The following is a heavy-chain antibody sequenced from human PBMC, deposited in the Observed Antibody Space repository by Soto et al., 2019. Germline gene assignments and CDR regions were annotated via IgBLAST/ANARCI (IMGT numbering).Heavy chain of an antibody. CDR3: ARPVRFLESRGAFDI. J-gene: IGHJ3*02. CDR1: GYTFTSYY. D-gene: IGHD3-3*01. CDR2: INPSGGST. V-gene: IGHV1-46*03. Sequence: ASVKVSCKASGYTFTSYYMHWVRQAPGQGLEWMGIINPSGGSTSYAQKFQGRVTMTRDTFTSTVYMELSSLRSEDTAVYYCARPVRFLESRGAFDIWGQGTMVTVSS.